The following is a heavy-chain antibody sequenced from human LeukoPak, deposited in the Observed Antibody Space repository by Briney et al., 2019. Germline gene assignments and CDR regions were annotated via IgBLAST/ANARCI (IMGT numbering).Heavy chain of an antibody. CDR2: IYYSGST. CDR1: GGSISSYH. J-gene: IGHJ4*02. V-gene: IGHV4-59*12. CDR3: ARDGGIAVAGTSY. Sequence: PSETLSLTCTVSGGSISSYHWSWIRQPPGKGLECIGYIYYSGSTHYNPSLKSRVTISVDTSKNQFSLKLSSVTAADTAVYYCARDGGIAVAGTSYWGQGTLVTVSS. D-gene: IGHD6-19*01.